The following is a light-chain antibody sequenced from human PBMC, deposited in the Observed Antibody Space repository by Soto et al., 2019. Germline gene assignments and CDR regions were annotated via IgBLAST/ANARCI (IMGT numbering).Light chain of an antibody. Sequence: QSALTQPPSASGTPGQSVTISCSGGSSNIGTNLVNWYQHLPGTAPRLLIYNNYHRPSGVPDRFSGSRSGTSASLAISGLQSEDEADYYCSSYTSSTTLHVFGTGTKSPS. CDR2: NNY. CDR1: SSNIGTNL. V-gene: IGLV1-44*01. J-gene: IGLJ1*01. CDR3: SSYTSSTTLHV.